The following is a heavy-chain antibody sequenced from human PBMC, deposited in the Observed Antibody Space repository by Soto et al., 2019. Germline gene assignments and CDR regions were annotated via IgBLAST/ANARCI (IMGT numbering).Heavy chain of an antibody. J-gene: IGHJ6*02. CDR1: GFTFSSYW. D-gene: IGHD3-9*01. Sequence: EVQLVESGGGLVQPGGSLRLSCAASGFTFSSYWMSWVRQAPGKGLEWVANIKQDGSEKYYVDSVKGRFTISRDNAKNSLYLQMNSLRAEDTAVYYCARKIRYEGPYYYYGMDVWGQGTTVTVSS. CDR2: IKQDGSEK. V-gene: IGHV3-7*04. CDR3: ARKIRYEGPYYYYGMDV.